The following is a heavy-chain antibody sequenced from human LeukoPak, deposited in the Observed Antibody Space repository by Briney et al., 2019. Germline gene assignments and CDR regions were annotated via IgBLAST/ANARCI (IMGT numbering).Heavy chain of an antibody. V-gene: IGHV3-9*01. CDR3: AKGVVVTATSYYFDY. CDR2: ISWNSGSI. CDR1: GFTFDDYA. J-gene: IGHJ4*02. D-gene: IGHD2-21*02. Sequence: GGSLRLSCAASGFTFDDYAMHWVRQAPGKGLEWVSGISWNSGSIGYADSVKGRFTISRDNAKNSLYLQMNSLRAEDTALYYCAKGVVVTATSYYFDYWGQGTLVTVSS.